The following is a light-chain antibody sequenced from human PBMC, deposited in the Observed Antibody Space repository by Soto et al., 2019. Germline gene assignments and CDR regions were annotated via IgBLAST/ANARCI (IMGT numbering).Light chain of an antibody. CDR1: QSVDGY. CDR2: GAS. V-gene: IGKV3-15*01. Sequence: DMVMRQSPGTMSVSLGESATLSCRASQSVDGYLAWYQQKPGQAPRLLIYGASTRATGVTARFRGGGSGTEFTLTISSLQSEDSAVYYCQQYHKWPPITFGQGTLLE. J-gene: IGKJ5*01. CDR3: QQYHKWPPIT.